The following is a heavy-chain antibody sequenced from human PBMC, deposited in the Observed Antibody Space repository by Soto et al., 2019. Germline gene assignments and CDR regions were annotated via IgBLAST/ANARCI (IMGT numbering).Heavy chain of an antibody. CDR2: IYYSGST. V-gene: IGHV4-30-4*01. Sequence: PSETLSLTCTVSGGSISSGDYYWSWIRQPPGKGLEWIGYIYYSGSTYYNPSLKSRVTISVDTSKNQFSLKLSSVTAADTAVYYCARDGYYYDSSGTGGNWFDPWGQGTLVTVSP. J-gene: IGHJ5*02. CDR3: ARDGYYYDSSGTGGNWFDP. CDR1: GGSISSGDYY. D-gene: IGHD3-22*01.